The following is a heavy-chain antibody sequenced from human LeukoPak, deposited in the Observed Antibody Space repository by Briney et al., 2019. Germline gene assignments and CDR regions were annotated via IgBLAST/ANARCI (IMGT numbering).Heavy chain of an antibody. V-gene: IGHV4-31*03. CDR3: ARDYDSTGGSAFDI. J-gene: IGHJ3*02. Sequence: PSQTLSLTCTVSGGSISSGGYYWSWIRQHPGKGLEWIGYIYYSGSTYYNPSLKSRVTISVDTSKNQFSLKLSSVTAADKAVYYCARDYDSTGGSAFDIWGQGTMVTVSS. CDR1: GGSISSGGYY. D-gene: IGHD3-22*01. CDR2: IYYSGST.